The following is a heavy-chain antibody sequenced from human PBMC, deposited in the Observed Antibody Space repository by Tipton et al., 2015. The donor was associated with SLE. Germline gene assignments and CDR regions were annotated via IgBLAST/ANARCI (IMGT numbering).Heavy chain of an antibody. Sequence: SLRLSCAVSGVSSDTYAMHWVRQAPGKGLEWVSLISWDGGSTYYADSVKGRFTISRDNSKNSLYLQMSNLRTEDIGFYYCARDKSSSGCLDYWGQGTLVTVSS. CDR2: ISWDGGST. V-gene: IGHV3-43D*04. J-gene: IGHJ4*02. D-gene: IGHD6-19*01. CDR1: GVSSDTYA. CDR3: ARDKSSSGCLDY.